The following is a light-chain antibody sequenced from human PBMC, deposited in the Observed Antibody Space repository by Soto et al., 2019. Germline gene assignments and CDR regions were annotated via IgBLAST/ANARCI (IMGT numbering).Light chain of an antibody. J-gene: IGKJ4*01. V-gene: IGKV3-20*01. Sequence: EIVLTQSPGTLSLSPGERATLSCRASQSVRISYLAWYQQKPGQDPRLRIYGASSRATGIPDRFSGSGSGTDFNLTISRLEPEDVAVYYCHKYDRSPLTFGGGTKVEIK. CDR3: HKYDRSPLT. CDR2: GAS. CDR1: QSVRISY.